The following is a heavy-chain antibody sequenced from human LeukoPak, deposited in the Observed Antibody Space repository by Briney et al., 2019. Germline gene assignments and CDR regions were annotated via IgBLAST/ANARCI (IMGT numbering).Heavy chain of an antibody. D-gene: IGHD1-26*01. CDR2: IFSNDEK. CDR3: ARSGSYHNWFDP. J-gene: IGHJ5*02. Sequence: SGPTLVNPTETLTLTCTVSGFSPGNVRMGVSWIRQPPGKALEWLAHIFSNDEKSYSTPLKSRLTISKDTSKSQVVLTMTNMDPVDTSTYYCARSGSYHNWFDPGGQGTLLTVSS. CDR1: GFSPGNVRMG. V-gene: IGHV2-26*01.